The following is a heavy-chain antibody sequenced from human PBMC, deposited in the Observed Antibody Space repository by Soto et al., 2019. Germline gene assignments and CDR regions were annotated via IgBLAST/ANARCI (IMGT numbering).Heavy chain of an antibody. CDR2: IYPSDSDI. V-gene: IGHV5-51*01. Sequence: PGESLKISCKTSGYSFTSHWIAWVRQMPGKGLEWMGIIYPSDSDIRYRPSFQGQVTISVDESISTAYLQWSSLKASDTATYYCARQDYSNYRGGMDVWGQGTTVNVSS. CDR3: ARQDYSNYRGGMDV. CDR1: GYSFTSHW. J-gene: IGHJ6*02. D-gene: IGHD2-2*01.